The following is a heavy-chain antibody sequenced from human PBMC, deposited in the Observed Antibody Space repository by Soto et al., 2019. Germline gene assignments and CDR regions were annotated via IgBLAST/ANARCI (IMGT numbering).Heavy chain of an antibody. CDR2: IYRTGST. V-gene: IGHV4-4*02. Sequence: DTLSLTCSVSGGSFTSNNWWTCVRQPPGQGLEWIGEIYRTGSTNYNPSLKSRVTISLDKSENQFSLKVTSLTAADTAVYYCASRDPGTSVDYWGQGTLVTVSS. CDR3: ASRDPGTSVDY. D-gene: IGHD1-7*01. CDR1: GGSFTSNNW. J-gene: IGHJ4*02.